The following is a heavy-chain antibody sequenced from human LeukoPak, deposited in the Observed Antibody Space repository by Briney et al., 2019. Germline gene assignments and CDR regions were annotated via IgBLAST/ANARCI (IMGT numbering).Heavy chain of an antibody. V-gene: IGHV3-74*01. J-gene: IGHJ5*02. CDR3: AVGTSGPGGNWLDP. D-gene: IGHD5-12*01. CDR1: GFTFSTYW. Sequence: PGGSLRLSCEASGFTFSTYWMHWVRQAPGKGLVWVSRISTDGTSINDADSVKGRFTISRDNAKSSLYLQMNSLRAEDTAVYYCAVGTSGPGGNWLDPWGQGTLVTVSS. CDR2: ISTDGTSI.